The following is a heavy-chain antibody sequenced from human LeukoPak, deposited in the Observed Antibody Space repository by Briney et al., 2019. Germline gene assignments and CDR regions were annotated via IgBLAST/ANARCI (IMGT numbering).Heavy chain of an antibody. Sequence: PGGSLRLSCAASGFTFSSFAMSWVRQAPGKGLEWVSTIMNDDVSTSYADSVKGRFTISRDNSKSTLYLQVNSLRAEDTAVYYCAKFRGGTYYHYCMDVWGEGTTVAVSS. CDR2: IMNDDVST. J-gene: IGHJ6*03. D-gene: IGHD1-1*01. CDR1: GFTFSSFA. CDR3: AKFRGGTYYHYCMDV. V-gene: IGHV3-23*01.